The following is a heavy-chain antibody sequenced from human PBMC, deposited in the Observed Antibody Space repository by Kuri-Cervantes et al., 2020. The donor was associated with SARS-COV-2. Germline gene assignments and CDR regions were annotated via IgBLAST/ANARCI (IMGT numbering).Heavy chain of an antibody. CDR2: IYYSAST. CDR3: ASHPRGLIPDYFDY. D-gene: IGHD3-10*01. V-gene: IGHV4-39*01. Sequence: SCTVSDGFISSSRYYWGWIRQPPGKGLEWIGSIYYSASTYYNPSLKSRVTISIDMSKNQFSLKLSSVAAADTGVYSCASHPRGLIPDYFDYWGQGTLVTVSS. J-gene: IGHJ4*02. CDR1: DGFISSSRYY.